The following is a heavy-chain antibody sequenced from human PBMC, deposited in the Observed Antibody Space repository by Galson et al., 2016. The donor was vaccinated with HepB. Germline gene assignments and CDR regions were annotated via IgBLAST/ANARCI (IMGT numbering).Heavy chain of an antibody. CDR1: GFTFDDYG. CDR2: ISWDSGKI. CDR3: AKVKRIDPSGDVDV. D-gene: IGHD2-15*01. V-gene: IGHV3-9*01. Sequence: SLRLSCAASGFTFDDYGMNWVRQVPGKGLEWVSGISWDSGKIGYADSVKGRFTISKDYAKNSLFLQMTSLRVEDTALYYWAKVKRIDPSGDVDVWGQGITATVSS. J-gene: IGHJ6*02.